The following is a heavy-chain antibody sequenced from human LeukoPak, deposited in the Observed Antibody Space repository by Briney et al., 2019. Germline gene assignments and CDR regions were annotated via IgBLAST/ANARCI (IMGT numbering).Heavy chain of an antibody. J-gene: IGHJ5*02. CDR1: GYSFTNYW. D-gene: IGHD2-2*01. Sequence: GESLKISCKGSGYSFTNYWIAWVRQMPGKGLEWMGIIYPGDSDTRYSPSFQGQVTISADKSISTAYLQWSSLKASDTAMYYCARRAYCSSTSCPGDFWFDPWGQGTLVTVSS. CDR2: IYPGDSDT. V-gene: IGHV5-51*01. CDR3: ARRAYCSSTSCPGDFWFDP.